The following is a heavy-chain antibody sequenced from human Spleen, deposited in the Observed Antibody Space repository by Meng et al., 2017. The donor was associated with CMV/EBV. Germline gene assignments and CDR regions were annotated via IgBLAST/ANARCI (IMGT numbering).Heavy chain of an antibody. CDR2: IHNSGST. CDR1: GGSISSGGYH. J-gene: IGHJ3*02. V-gene: IGHV4-39*01. Sequence: SETLSLTCTVSGGSISSGGYHWGWIRQPPGKGLEWIGSIHNSGSTYYNPSLKSRVTISVDTSKNQFSLKLSSVTAADTAVYYCVSYLQAFDIWGQGTMVTVSS. CDR3: VSYLQAFDI. D-gene: IGHD1-26*01.